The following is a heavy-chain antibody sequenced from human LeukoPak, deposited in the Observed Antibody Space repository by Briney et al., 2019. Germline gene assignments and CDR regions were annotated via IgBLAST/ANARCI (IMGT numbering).Heavy chain of an antibody. CDR3: ARHTATFDY. Sequence: GSLRLSCAASGFTFSSYSMNWVRQAPGKGLEWVSYISSSSSTIYYADSVKGRFTISRDNAKNSLYLQMNSLRAEDTAVYYCARHTATFDYWGQGTLLTVSS. CDR2: ISSSSSTI. D-gene: IGHD1-26*01. CDR1: GFTFSSYS. J-gene: IGHJ4*02. V-gene: IGHV3-48*01.